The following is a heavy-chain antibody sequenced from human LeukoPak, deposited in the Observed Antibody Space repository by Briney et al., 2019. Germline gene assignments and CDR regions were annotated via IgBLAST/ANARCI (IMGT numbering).Heavy chain of an antibody. D-gene: IGHD5-12*01. CDR2: IIAILDTA. J-gene: IGHJ5*02. V-gene: IGHV1-69*08. CDR1: GGSFNDYS. CDR3: VRSGYDYDWFDP. Sequence: ASVKVSYMASGGSFNDYSISWVRQAPGQGLEWMGRIIAILDTAHYAQKFQGRFTITADKSTTTVYMELSSLRSDDTAVYYCVRSGYDYDWFDPWGQGTLVTVSS.